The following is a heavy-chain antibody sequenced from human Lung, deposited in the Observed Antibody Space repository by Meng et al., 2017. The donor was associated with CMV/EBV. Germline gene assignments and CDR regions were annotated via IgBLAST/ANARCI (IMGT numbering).Heavy chain of an antibody. CDR2: ISSCSSTI. CDR3: ARACSSTSCLAAYYYYGMDV. J-gene: IGHJ6*02. Sequence: AGSXRLXCAASGFXFSSYSMNWVRQAPGKGLEWVSYISSCSSTIYYADSVKGRFTISRDNGKNSLYLQMNSLRAEDTAVYYCARACSSTSCLAAYYYYGMDVWXQGTTVTVSS. CDR1: GFXFSSYS. D-gene: IGHD2-2*01. V-gene: IGHV3-48*04.